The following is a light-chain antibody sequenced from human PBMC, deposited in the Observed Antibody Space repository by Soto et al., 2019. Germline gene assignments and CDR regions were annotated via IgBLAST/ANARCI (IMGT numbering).Light chain of an antibody. V-gene: IGKV2-28*01. CDR3: MQAIQTPPWT. CDR1: QSLLHSNGYNY. CDR2: LGS. J-gene: IGKJ1*01. Sequence: DIVMTQSPLSLPVTPGEPASISCRSSQSLLHSNGYNYLDWYLQKPGQSPQLLIYLGSNRSSGVPDRFSGSGSGTDFTLKISRVEAEDVGVYYCMQAIQTPPWTFGQGTNVDTK.